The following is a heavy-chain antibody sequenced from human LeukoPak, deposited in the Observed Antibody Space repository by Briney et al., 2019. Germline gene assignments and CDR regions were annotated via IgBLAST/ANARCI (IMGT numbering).Heavy chain of an antibody. V-gene: IGHV3-7*04. CDR1: GFSFNSYW. Sequence: GGSLRLSCAASGFSFNSYWMSWVRQTPGKGLEWVANIKHDGSEKYYVDSVKGRFTISRDNPKNSLHLQMNNLRAEDTAMYYCARGATYYDFWSGLKVLDYWGQGTLVTVTS. CDR2: IKHDGSEK. J-gene: IGHJ4*02. D-gene: IGHD3-3*01. CDR3: ARGATYYDFWSGLKVLDY.